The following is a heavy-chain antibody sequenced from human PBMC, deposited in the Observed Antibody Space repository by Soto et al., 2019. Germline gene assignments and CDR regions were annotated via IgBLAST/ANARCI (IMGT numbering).Heavy chain of an antibody. CDR3: ARVGHDYSNSGMDV. CDR2: IDPGGSDT. J-gene: IGHJ6*02. V-gene: IGHV5-10-1*01. CDR1: GYSFTTYW. Sequence: GESLKISCTTSGYSFTTYWINWVGQMPGKGLEWMGKIDPGGSDTTYSPSFQGHVTISLDKSITAAYLQWSSLKASDTAMYYCARVGHDYSNSGMDVWGQGTTVTVSS. D-gene: IGHD4-4*01.